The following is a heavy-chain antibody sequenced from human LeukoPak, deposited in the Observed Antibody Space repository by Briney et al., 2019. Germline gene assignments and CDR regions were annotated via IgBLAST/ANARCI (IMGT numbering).Heavy chain of an antibody. CDR2: IYTSGST. J-gene: IGHJ4*02. Sequence: SQTLSLTCTVSGGSISSGSYYWSWIRQPPGKGLEWIGRIYTSGSTNYNPSLKSRVTISVDTSKNQFSLKLSSVTAADTAVYYCARGGEYCSSTSCYGRFDYWGQGTLVTVSS. V-gene: IGHV4-61*02. CDR3: ARGGEYCSSTSCYGRFDY. CDR1: GGSISSGSYY. D-gene: IGHD2-2*01.